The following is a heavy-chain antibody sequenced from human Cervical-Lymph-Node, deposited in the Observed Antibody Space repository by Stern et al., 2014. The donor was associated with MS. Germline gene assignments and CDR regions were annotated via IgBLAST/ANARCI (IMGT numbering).Heavy chain of an antibody. J-gene: IGHJ5*02. CDR3: TKRESDFWSGGFDP. D-gene: IGHD3-3*01. V-gene: IGHV3-30*18. CDR1: GFTFSVYG. Sequence: VQLLESGGGVVQPGRSLRLSCAASGFTFSVYGMHWVRQAPGKGLEWVALISYDGSNKSYADSGKDRFTISRDNSKDTLYLQMNSLRSEDTAVYYCTKRESDFWSGGFDPWGQGTLVTVSS. CDR2: ISYDGSNK.